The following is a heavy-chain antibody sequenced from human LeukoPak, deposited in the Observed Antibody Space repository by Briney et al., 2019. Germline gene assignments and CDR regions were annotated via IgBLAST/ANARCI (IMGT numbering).Heavy chain of an antibody. CDR2: INHSGNT. CDR1: GGSFSGYY. D-gene: IGHD1-26*01. CDR3: ASFLRSGSYDRGVGY. V-gene: IGHV4-34*01. Sequence: SETLSLTCAVYGGSFSGYYWSWIRQPPGKGLEWIGEINHSGNTNYNPSLKSRVTISVDTSKNQFSLKLSSVTAADTAVYYCASFLRSGSYDRGVGYWGQGTLVTVSS. J-gene: IGHJ4*02.